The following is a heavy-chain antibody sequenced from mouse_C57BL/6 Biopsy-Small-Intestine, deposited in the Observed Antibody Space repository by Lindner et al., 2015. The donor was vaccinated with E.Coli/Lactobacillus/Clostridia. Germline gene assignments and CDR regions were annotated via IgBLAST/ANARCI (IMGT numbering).Heavy chain of an antibody. Sequence: VQLQESGAELMRPGASMKLSCKATGYTFTGYWIEWVKQRPGHGLEWIGEILPGSGSTNYNEKFKGKATFTADKSSSTAYMQFKSLTSEDSAVFYCARREVYYFDYWGQGTTLTVSS. J-gene: IGHJ2*01. V-gene: IGHV1-9*01. CDR3: ARREVYYFDY. CDR1: GYTFTGYW. CDR2: ILPGSGST.